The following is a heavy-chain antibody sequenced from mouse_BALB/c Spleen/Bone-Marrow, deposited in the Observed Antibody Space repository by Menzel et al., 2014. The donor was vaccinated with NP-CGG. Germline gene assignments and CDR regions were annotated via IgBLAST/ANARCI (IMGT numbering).Heavy chain of an antibody. CDR2: ISSGGSHT. V-gene: IGHV5-6*02. D-gene: IGHD2-10*02. Sequence: EVKLMESGGDLVKPGGSLKLSCAASGFTFSSYGMSWVRQTPDKRLEWVATISSGGSHTYYPDSVKGRFTISRDNAKNTLYLQMSSLKSEDTAIYYCARREYDNSYWYFGVWGAGTTVTVSS. CDR1: GFTFSSYG. CDR3: ARREYDNSYWYFGV. J-gene: IGHJ1*01.